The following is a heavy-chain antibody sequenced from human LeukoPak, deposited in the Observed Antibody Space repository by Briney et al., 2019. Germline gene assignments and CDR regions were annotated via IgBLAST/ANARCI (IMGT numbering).Heavy chain of an antibody. Sequence: GGSLRLSCAASGFTFSSYAMSWVRQAPGQGLEWVSAISDGAGSTYYADSVKGRFTISRDNSKNTLYLQMNSLRADDTAVYYCAKRIEYSGSSAYFDFWGQGTLVTVSS. D-gene: IGHD6-6*01. CDR1: GFTFSSYA. V-gene: IGHV3-23*01. CDR2: ISDGAGST. J-gene: IGHJ4*02. CDR3: AKRIEYSGSSAYFDF.